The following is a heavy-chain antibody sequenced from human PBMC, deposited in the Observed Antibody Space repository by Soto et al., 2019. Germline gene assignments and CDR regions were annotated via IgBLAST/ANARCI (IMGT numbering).Heavy chain of an antibody. J-gene: IGHJ3*02. CDR2: IYYSGST. D-gene: IGHD3-22*01. V-gene: IGHV4-39*01. CDR1: GGSISSSSYY. CDR3: ARGRITMIVVVNDAFDI. Sequence: PSATLSLTCTVSGGSISSSSYYWGWIRQPPGKGLEWIGSIYYSGSTYYNPSPKSRVTISVDTSKNQFSLKLSSVTAADTAVYYCARGRITMIVVVNDAFDIWGQGTMVTVSS.